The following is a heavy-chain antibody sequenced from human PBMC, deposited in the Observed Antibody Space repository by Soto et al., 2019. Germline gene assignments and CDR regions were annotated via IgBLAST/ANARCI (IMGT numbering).Heavy chain of an antibody. D-gene: IGHD3-22*01. J-gene: IGHJ3*02. CDR3: ARVSSATMILVVITPHDAFDI. CDR1: GYTFTSYG. V-gene: IGHV1-18*04. Sequence: GASVKVSCKGSGYTFTSYGIGWVRQARGQVLEVMGWISAYNGNTNYAQKLQGRVTMTTDTSTSTAYMELRSLRSDDTAVYYCARVSSATMILVVITPHDAFDIWGQGTMVTVSS. CDR2: ISAYNGNT.